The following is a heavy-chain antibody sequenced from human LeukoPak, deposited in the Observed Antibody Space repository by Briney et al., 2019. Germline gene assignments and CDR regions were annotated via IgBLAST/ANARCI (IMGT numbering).Heavy chain of an antibody. Sequence: SETLSLTCAVYGGSFSYYYWSWIRQPPGKGLEWIGEINQSGSTNYNPSLKSRVTISVDKSKNQFSLKLSSVTAADTAVYYCARARHSSGFTNWFDPWGQGTLVTVSS. CDR1: GGSFSYYY. J-gene: IGHJ5*02. CDR3: ARARHSSGFTNWFDP. V-gene: IGHV4-34*01. D-gene: IGHD6-19*01. CDR2: INQSGST.